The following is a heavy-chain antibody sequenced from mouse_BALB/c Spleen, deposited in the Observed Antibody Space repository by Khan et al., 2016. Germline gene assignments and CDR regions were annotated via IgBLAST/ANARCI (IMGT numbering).Heavy chain of an antibody. CDR1: GYSITSGYY. J-gene: IGHJ2*01. CDR3: ALLLRPLDY. Sequence: VQLQESGPGLVEASQSLSLTCSVTGYSITSGYYWNWIRQFPGNKLEWMGYISYDGSNNYNPSLKNRISITRDTSKNQFFLKLNSVTTEDTATYYCALLLRPLDYWGQGTTLTVSS. V-gene: IGHV3-6*02. CDR2: ISYDGSN. D-gene: IGHD1-1*01.